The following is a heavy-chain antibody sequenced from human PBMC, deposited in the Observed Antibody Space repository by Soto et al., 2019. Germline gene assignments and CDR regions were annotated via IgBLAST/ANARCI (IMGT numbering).Heavy chain of an antibody. Sequence: SETLSLTCTVSGVSLSSGGYYWSWIRQHPGKGLQWIGNIYYSGSTNYNPSLKSRITISLDTSKNQFSLRLSSVAAADTAVYFCARYRFSDNWSKFDYWGQGTLVTVSS. CDR1: GVSLSSGGYY. CDR2: IYYSGST. V-gene: IGHV4-31*03. J-gene: IGHJ4*02. CDR3: ARYRFSDNWSKFDY. D-gene: IGHD1-1*01.